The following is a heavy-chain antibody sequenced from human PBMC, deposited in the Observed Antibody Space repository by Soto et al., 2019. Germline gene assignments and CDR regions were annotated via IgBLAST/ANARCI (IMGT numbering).Heavy chain of an antibody. Sequence: SGPTLVNPTQTLTLTCTFSGFSLSTSGVGVGWIRQPPGKALEWLGIIYWDDDKRYSPSLKSRVTITKDTSKNQLVLTMTNMDPVDTATYYCAHLPWQHLWPRPPVVYLGQGTPVTVSS. J-gene: IGHJ4*02. CDR2: IYWDDDK. CDR3: AHLPWQHLWPRPPVVY. CDR1: GFSLSTSGVG. D-gene: IGHD5-18*01. V-gene: IGHV2-5*02.